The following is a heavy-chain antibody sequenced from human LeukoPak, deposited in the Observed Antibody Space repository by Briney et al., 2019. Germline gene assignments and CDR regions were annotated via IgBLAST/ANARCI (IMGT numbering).Heavy chain of an antibody. J-gene: IGHJ4*02. V-gene: IGHV3-30-3*01. Sequence: GGSLRLSCAASGFTFSSYAMHWVRQAPGKGLEWVAVISYDGSNKYYADSVKGRFTISRDNAKNSLYLQMNSLRAEDTAVYYCASSYCSSTSCPVGYWGQGTLVTVSS. CDR2: ISYDGSNK. CDR3: ASSYCSSTSCPVGY. CDR1: GFTFSSYA. D-gene: IGHD2-2*01.